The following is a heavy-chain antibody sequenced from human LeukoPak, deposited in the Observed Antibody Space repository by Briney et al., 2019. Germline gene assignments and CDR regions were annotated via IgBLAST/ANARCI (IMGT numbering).Heavy chain of an antibody. CDR1: GFTFDDYA. Sequence: GGSLRLSCAASGFTFDDYAMHWVRQAPGKGLDWVSLISWDGGSTYYADSVKGRFTISRDNSKNSLYLQMKSLRAEDTALYYCAKDIAAVAGTTSNFQHWGQGTLVTVSS. CDR3: AKDIAAVAGTTSNFQH. V-gene: IGHV3-43D*03. J-gene: IGHJ1*01. D-gene: IGHD6-19*01. CDR2: ISWDGGST.